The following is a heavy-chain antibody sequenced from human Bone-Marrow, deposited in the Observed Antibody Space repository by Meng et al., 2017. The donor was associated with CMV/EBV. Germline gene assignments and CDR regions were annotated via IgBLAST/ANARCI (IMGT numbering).Heavy chain of an antibody. D-gene: IGHD2-8*01. CDR1: GFTFCSYA. V-gene: IGHV3-30*04. Sequence: LSCAASGFTFCSYAMHWVRQAPGKGREWVAVISYDGDHKKYVDSVKGRVTISRDNSKNTLYLQMNSLRPEDTAIYYCASGTTGTIGFWGQGTLVTVSS. CDR2: ISYDGDHK. J-gene: IGHJ4*02. CDR3: ASGTTGTIGF.